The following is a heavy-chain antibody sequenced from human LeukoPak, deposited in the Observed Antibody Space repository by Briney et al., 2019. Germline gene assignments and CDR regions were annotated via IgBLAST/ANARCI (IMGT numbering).Heavy chain of an antibody. V-gene: IGHV4-61*01. Sequence: SETLSLTCTVSGGSVSSGSYYWSWIRQPPGKGLEWIGYIYYSGSTNYNPSLKSRVTISVDTSKNQFSLKLSSVTAADTAVYYCARGYCSSSSCYRGLPGYYYYYGMDVWGQGTTVTVSS. CDR1: GGSVSSGSYY. J-gene: IGHJ6*02. CDR3: ARGYCSSSSCYRGLPGYYYYYGMDV. CDR2: IYYSGST. D-gene: IGHD2-2*01.